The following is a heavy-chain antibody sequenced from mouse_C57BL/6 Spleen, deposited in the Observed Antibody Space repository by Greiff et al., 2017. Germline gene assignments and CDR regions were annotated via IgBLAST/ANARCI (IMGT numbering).Heavy chain of an antibody. Sequence: EVKLMESGPGLVKPSQSLSLTCSVTGYSITSGYYWNWIRQFPGNKLEWMGYISYDGSNNYNPSLKNRISITRDTSKNQFFLKLNSVTTEDTATYYCARETTVVAHWYFDVWGTGTTVTVSS. CDR2: ISYDGSN. CDR1: GYSITSGYY. J-gene: IGHJ1*03. CDR3: ARETTVVAHWYFDV. D-gene: IGHD1-1*01. V-gene: IGHV3-6*01.